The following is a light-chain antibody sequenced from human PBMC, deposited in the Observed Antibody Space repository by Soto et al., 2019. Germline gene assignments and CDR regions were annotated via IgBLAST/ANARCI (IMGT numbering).Light chain of an antibody. CDR2: EVS. CDR1: SSDVGGYNY. J-gene: IGLJ3*02. CDR3: SSYAGTNNLL. V-gene: IGLV2-8*01. Sequence: QSALTKPPSASGSPGQSVTISCTGTSSDVGGYNYVSWYQQYPGKAPKIMIYEVSERPSGVPVRFSGSKSGNTASLTVSGLQAEDEADYYCSSYAGTNNLLFGGGTKVTVL.